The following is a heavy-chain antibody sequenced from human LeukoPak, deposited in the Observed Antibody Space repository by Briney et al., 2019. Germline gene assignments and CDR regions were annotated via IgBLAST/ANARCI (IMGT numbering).Heavy chain of an antibody. D-gene: IGHD2-2*02. J-gene: IGHJ4*02. V-gene: IGHV3-23*01. Sequence: GGSLRLSCAASGXTFSSYAMRWVRQAPGKGQEWVSGISGSGGSTYYADSVKGRFTIARDNSKNTLYLQMNSLRAEDTAVYYCAEGNCRGTSCYSDYWGQGTLVTVSS. CDR3: AEGNCRGTSCYSDY. CDR1: GXTFSSYA. CDR2: ISGSGGST.